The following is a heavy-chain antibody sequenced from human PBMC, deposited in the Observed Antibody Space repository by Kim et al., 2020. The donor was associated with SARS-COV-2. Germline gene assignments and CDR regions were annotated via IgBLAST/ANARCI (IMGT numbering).Heavy chain of an antibody. J-gene: IGHJ4*01. D-gene: IGHD7-27*01. CDR3: ASLNLGKVDREYFFEY. V-gene: IGHV3-53*01. CDR1: GLSFTGYC. Sequence: GGSLRLSCAFSGLSFTGYCMSWVRQAPGKGLEWVSAIYIDGTTYYADSVKGRVTISRHDSKNSLILQMNTLRAEDSACYCCASLNLGKVDREYFFEYWG. CDR2: IYIDGTT.